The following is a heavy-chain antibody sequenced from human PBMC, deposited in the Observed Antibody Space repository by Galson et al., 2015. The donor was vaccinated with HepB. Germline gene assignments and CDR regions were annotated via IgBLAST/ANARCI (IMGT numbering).Heavy chain of an antibody. CDR2: IRSKANSYAT. D-gene: IGHD3-16*01. CDR1: GFTFSGSA. V-gene: IGHV3-73*01. CDR3: TRHRWGPSDTSDY. J-gene: IGHJ4*02. Sequence: SLRLSCAASGFTFSGSAMHWVRQASGKGLEWVGRIRSKANSYATAYAASVKGRFTISRDDSKNTAYLQMNSLKTEDTAVYYCTRHRWGPSDTSDYWGQGTLVTVSS.